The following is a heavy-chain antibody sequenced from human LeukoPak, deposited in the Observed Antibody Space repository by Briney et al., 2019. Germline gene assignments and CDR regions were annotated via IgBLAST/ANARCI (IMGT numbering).Heavy chain of an antibody. CDR1: GYTFTTYG. J-gene: IGHJ1*01. Sequence: ASVKVSCKTSGYTFTTYGITWMRQAPGQGLEWMGWISTYDGKTKYSQKVQGRVTMTTDTSTSTVYMDLRSLRSDDTAVYYCARDPIQYESVHPLEHWGQGTLVTISS. CDR3: ARDPIQYESVHPLEH. CDR2: ISTYDGKT. V-gene: IGHV1-18*01. D-gene: IGHD2-21*01.